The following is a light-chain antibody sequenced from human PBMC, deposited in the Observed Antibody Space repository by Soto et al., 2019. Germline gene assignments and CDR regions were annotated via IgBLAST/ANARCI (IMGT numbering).Light chain of an antibody. Sequence: DIQMTQSPSTLSASVGYRVTITCRASQSISSWLAWYQQKPGKAPKLLIYKTSDLESGVPSRFSGSGSGTDFTLTISCLQSEDFATYYCQQYYSYPTFGQGTRLEIK. V-gene: IGKV1-5*03. CDR2: KTS. CDR1: QSISSW. J-gene: IGKJ5*01. CDR3: QQYYSYPT.